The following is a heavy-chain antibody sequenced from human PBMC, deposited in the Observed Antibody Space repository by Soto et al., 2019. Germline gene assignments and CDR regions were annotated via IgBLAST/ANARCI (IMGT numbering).Heavy chain of an antibody. V-gene: IGHV1-3*01. CDR1: GYTFTSYA. CDR3: ARWDYDILTGSSWFDP. J-gene: IGHJ5*02. D-gene: IGHD3-9*01. CDR2: INAGNGNT. Sequence: ASVKVSCKASGYTFTSYAMHWVRQAPGQRLEWMGWINAGNGNTKYSQEFQGRVTITRDTSASTAYMELSSLRSEDTAVYYCARWDYDILTGSSWFDPWGQGTLVTVSS.